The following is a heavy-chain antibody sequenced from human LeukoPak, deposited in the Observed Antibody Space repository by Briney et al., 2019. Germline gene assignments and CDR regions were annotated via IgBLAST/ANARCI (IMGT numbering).Heavy chain of an antibody. D-gene: IGHD6-19*01. CDR3: ARGVASSGWFDP. CDR1: GYTFSSYA. V-gene: IGHV1-3*01. CDR2: ISAGNGNT. Sequence: ASVKVSCKASGYTFSSYAMHWVRQAPGQRLEWIGWISAGNGNTKYSQKFQGRVTITRDTSASTAYMELSSLRYEDTAVYYCARGVASSGWFDPWGQGTLATVSS. J-gene: IGHJ5*02.